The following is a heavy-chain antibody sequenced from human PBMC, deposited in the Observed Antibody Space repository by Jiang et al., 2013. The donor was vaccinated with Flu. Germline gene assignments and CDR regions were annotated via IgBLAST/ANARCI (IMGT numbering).Heavy chain of an antibody. Sequence: QTLSLTCAISGDSVSSKSAAWNWIRQSPSRGLEWLGRTYYRSKWHNEYAASVRGRITINPDTSKNQFSLQLNSVTPEDTAVYYCAGIPGSPTAGDYWGQGTLVTVSS. CDR1: GDSVSSKSAA. J-gene: IGHJ4*02. D-gene: IGHD6-13*01. CDR2: TYYRSKWHN. CDR3: AGIPGSPTAGDY. V-gene: IGHV6-1*01.